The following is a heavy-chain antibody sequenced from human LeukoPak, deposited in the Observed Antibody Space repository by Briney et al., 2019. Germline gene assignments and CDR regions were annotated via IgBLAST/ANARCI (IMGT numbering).Heavy chain of an antibody. CDR3: ARDYYDSSGYYSLDY. D-gene: IGHD3-22*01. J-gene: IGHJ4*02. CDR1: GFTFRSCE. V-gene: IGHV3-48*03. Sequence: GGSLRLSCAASGFTFRSCEMNWVRQAPGKGLEWVSYISGSGSSVYYADSVKGRFTISRDNAKNSLYLEMNSLRVEDTAVYYCARDYYDSSGYYSLDYWGQGTLVTVSS. CDR2: ISGSGSSV.